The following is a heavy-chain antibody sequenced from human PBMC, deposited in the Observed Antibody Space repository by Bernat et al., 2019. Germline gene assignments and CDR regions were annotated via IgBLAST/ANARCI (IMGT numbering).Heavy chain of an antibody. Sequence: QVQLVQSGAEVKKPGASVKVSCKASGYTFTSYAMHWVRQAPGQRLEWMGWINAGNGNTKYSQKFQGRVTITRDTSARTAYMELSSLRSEDTAVYYCARRRMVRGVTLGGFDYWGQGTLVTVSS. CDR3: ARRRMVRGVTLGGFDY. D-gene: IGHD3-10*01. J-gene: IGHJ4*02. CDR2: INAGNGNT. CDR1: GYTFTSYA. V-gene: IGHV1-3*01.